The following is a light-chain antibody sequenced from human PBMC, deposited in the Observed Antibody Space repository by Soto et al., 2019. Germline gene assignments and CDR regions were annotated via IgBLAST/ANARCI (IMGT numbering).Light chain of an antibody. Sequence: EIVLTQSPATLSLSPGERATLSCRASQSVSSYLAWYQQKPGQAHRLLIYDASNRATGIPARFSGSGSGTDFTLAISSLAPEDFAVYYCQQRSDWTRTFGQGTKVDIX. CDR1: QSVSSY. CDR2: DAS. CDR3: QQRSDWTRT. V-gene: IGKV3-11*01. J-gene: IGKJ1*01.